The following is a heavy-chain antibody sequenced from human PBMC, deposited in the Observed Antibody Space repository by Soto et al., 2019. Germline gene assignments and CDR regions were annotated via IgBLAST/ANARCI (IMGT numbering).Heavy chain of an antibody. CDR3: ASXGTCSGGSCYYFLAFDI. CDR2: ISYDGSNK. CDR1: GFTFSSYA. V-gene: IGHV3-30-3*01. Sequence: GGSLRLSCAASGFTFSSYAMHWVRQAPGKGLEWVAVISYDGSNKYYADSVKGRFTISRDNSKNTLYLQMNSLRAEDTAVYYCASXGTCSGGSCYYFLAFDIWGQGTMVTVSS. J-gene: IGHJ3*02. D-gene: IGHD2-15*01.